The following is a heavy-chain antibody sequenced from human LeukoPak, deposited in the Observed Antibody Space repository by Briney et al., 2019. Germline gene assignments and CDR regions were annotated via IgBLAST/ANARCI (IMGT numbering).Heavy chain of an antibody. CDR1: GYTFTSYG. D-gene: IGHD3-22*01. Sequence: GASVKVSCKASGYTFTSYGISWVRQAPGQGLEWMGWISAYNGNTNYAQKLQGRVTMTTDTSTSTAYMELRSLRAEDTAVYYCARVLHKRNYDSTTYYGYWGQGTLVTVSS. CDR3: ARVLHKRNYDSTTYYGY. V-gene: IGHV1-18*01. J-gene: IGHJ4*02. CDR2: ISAYNGNT.